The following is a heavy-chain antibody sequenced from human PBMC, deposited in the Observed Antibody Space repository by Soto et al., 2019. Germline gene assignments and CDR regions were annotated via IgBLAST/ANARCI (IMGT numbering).Heavy chain of an antibody. V-gene: IGHV3-23*01. CDR1: GFTFDDYA. J-gene: IGHJ6*02. Sequence: GGSLRLSCAASGFTFDDYAMHWVRQAPGKGLEWVSAISGDTATTHYADSVKGRFTISRDNSRDTLYLQMNSLRVEDTAIYYCAKPLQQWLLQGSGVDVWGQGTTVTVSS. CDR3: AKPLQQWLLQGSGVDV. D-gene: IGHD6-19*01. CDR2: ISGDTATT.